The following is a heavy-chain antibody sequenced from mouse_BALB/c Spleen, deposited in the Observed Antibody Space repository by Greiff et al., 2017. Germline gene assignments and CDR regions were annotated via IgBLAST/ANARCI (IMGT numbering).Heavy chain of an antibody. CDR1: GFSLTGYG. J-gene: IGHJ3*01. CDR2: IWGDGST. V-gene: IGHV2-6-7*01. Sequence: VMLVESGPGLVAPSQSLSITCTVSGFSLTGYGVNWVRQPPGKGLEWLGMIWGDGSTDYNSALKSRLSISKDNSKSQVFLKMNSLQTDDTARYYGARGPHYDGSSRFADWGQGTLVTVSA. CDR3: ARGPHYDGSSRFAD. D-gene: IGHD1-1*01.